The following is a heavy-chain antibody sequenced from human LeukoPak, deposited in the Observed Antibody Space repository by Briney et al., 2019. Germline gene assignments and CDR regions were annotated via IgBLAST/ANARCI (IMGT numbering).Heavy chain of an antibody. CDR1: GFTFTSSA. CDR3: AAGWVCSGGSCYYYFDY. V-gene: IGHV1-58*02. Sequence: SVKVSCRASGFTFTSSAMQWVRQARGQRLEWIGWIVVGSGNTNYAQKFQERVTITRDMSTSTAYTELSSLRSEDTAVYYCAAGWVCSGGSCYYYFDYWGQGTLVTVSS. CDR2: IVVGSGNT. J-gene: IGHJ4*02. D-gene: IGHD2-15*01.